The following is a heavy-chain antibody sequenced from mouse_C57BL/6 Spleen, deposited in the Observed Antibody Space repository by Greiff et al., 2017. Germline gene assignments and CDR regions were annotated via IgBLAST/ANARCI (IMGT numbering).Heavy chain of an antibody. V-gene: IGHV5-6*02. CDR2: ISSGGSYT. Sequence: EVKVVESGGDLVKPGGSLKLSCAASGFTFSSYGMSWVRQTPDKRLEWVATISSGGSYTYYPDSVKGRFTISRDNAKNTLYLQMSSLKSEDTAMYYCARRDDYDRGYAMDYWGQGTSVTVSS. J-gene: IGHJ4*01. D-gene: IGHD2-4*01. CDR1: GFTFSSYG. CDR3: ARRDDYDRGYAMDY.